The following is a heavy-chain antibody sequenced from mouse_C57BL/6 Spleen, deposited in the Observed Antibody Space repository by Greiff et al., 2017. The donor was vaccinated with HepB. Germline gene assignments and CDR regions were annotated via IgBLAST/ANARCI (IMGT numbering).Heavy chain of an antibody. D-gene: IGHD1-1*01. V-gene: IGHV1-4*01. Sequence: QVQLQQSGAELARPGASVKMSCKASGYTFTSYTVHWVKQRPGQGLEWIGYINPSSGYTKYNQKFKDKATLTADKSSSTAYMQLSSLTSEDSAVYYCARAVARDYAMDYWGQGTSVTVSS. CDR3: ARAVARDYAMDY. CDR2: INPSSGYT. CDR1: GYTFTSYT. J-gene: IGHJ4*01.